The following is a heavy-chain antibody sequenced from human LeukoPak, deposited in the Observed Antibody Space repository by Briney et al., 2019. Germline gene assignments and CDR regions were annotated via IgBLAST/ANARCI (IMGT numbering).Heavy chain of an antibody. J-gene: IGHJ3*02. D-gene: IGHD3-22*01. Sequence: PSETLSLTCTVSGGSISSSIYYWGWIRQPPGKGLEWIGSIYYSGSTYYNPSLKSRVTISVDTSKNQFSLKLSSVTAADTAVYYCARRNYYDSSGYSMDAFDIWGQGTMVTVSS. CDR2: IYYSGST. V-gene: IGHV4-39*01. CDR1: GGSISSSIYY. CDR3: ARRNYYDSSGYSMDAFDI.